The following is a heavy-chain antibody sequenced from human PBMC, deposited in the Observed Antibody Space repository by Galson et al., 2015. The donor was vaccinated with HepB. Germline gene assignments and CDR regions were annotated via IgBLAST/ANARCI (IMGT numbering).Heavy chain of an antibody. Sequence: LRLSCAGSGFISRHHAMAWIRQAPGKGLEWVSGINGRGSTRSYSDAVKGRFSISRDNSKDTVFLQMDNLRAEDTAVYYCVKEGSWFGGDWFDPWGQGALVTVS. V-gene: IGHV3-23*01. CDR2: INGRGSTR. CDR3: VKEGSWFGGDWFDP. J-gene: IGHJ5*02. CDR1: GFISRHHA. D-gene: IGHD3-16*01.